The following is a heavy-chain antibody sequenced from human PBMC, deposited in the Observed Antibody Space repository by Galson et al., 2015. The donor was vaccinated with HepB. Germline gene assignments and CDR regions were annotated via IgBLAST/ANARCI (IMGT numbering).Heavy chain of an antibody. CDR3: ARESILYNSVDDAFDI. J-gene: IGHJ3*02. D-gene: IGHD1-1*01. V-gene: IGHV3-7*01. CDR2: IKQDGSDR. Sequence: SLRLSCAASGFTFNTYYMSWVRQAPGKGLEWVANIKQDGSDRYFVDSVKGRFTISRDNAKNSLYLQMNSLRAEDTAVYYCARESILYNSVDDAFDIWGQGTMVTVSS. CDR1: GFTFNTYY.